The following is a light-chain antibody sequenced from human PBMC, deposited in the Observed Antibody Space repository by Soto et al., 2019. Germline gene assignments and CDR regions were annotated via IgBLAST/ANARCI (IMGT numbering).Light chain of an antibody. J-gene: IGKJ1*01. Sequence: EVVITQSPATLSVTPRERATLSCRASQRVSSYLAWYQQEPGQAPRLLIYDASTRATGVPPRFSGSGSGTEFTLTINGLQSEDVAVYHCQQYNAWPRTFGHGAKVDI. CDR3: QQYNAWPRT. CDR2: DAS. CDR1: QRVSSY. V-gene: IGKV3-15*01.